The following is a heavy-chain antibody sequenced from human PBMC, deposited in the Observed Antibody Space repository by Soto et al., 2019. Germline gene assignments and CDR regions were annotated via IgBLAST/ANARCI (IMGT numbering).Heavy chain of an antibody. CDR3: AREYYYGSGSYYAYSNYYGMAV. V-gene: IGHV1-69*06. CDR1: GGTFSSYA. CDR2: IIPIFGTA. D-gene: IGHD3-10*01. Sequence: VASVKVSCKASGGTFSSYAISWVRQAPGQGLEWMGGIIPIFGTANYAQKFQGRVTITADKSTSTAYMELSSLRSEDTAVYYCAREYYYGSGSYYAYSNYYGMAVWGQGTKVTVSS. J-gene: IGHJ6*02.